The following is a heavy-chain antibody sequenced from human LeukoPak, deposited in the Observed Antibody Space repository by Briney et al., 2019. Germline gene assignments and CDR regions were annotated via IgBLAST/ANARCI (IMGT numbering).Heavy chain of an antibody. CDR3: ARDASSSWYGTYYFDY. V-gene: IGHV1-2*02. J-gene: IGHJ4*02. CDR1: GYTFTGYY. D-gene: IGHD6-13*01. Sequence: ASVKVSCKASGYTFTGYYMHWVRQAPGQGLEWMGWINPNSGGTNYAQKFQGRVTMTRDTSISTAYMELSRLRSDDTAVYYCARDASSSWYGTYYFDYWGQGTLVTVSS. CDR2: INPNSGGT.